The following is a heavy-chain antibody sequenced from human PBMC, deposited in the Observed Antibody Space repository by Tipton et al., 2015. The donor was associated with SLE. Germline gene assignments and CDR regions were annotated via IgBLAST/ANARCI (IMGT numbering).Heavy chain of an antibody. CDR1: GDSISSVSFH. J-gene: IGHJ5*01. V-gene: IGHV4-39*07. CDR2: ISHSENT. D-gene: IGHD3-10*01. CDR3: ARSYGSGNYFDS. Sequence: TLSLTCSVSGDSISSVSFHWGWIRQPPGKGLEWIGSISHSENTYYHPSLKSRVAISADMSQNQFSLKLSSVTAADTAMYYCARSYGSGNYFDSWGQGTLVTVSS.